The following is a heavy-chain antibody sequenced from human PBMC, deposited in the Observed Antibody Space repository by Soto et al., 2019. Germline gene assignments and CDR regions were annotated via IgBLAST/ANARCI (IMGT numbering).Heavy chain of an antibody. CDR2: IYYSGTT. CDR1: GGSISSYY. Sequence: PSETLSLTCTVSGGSISSYYWSWIRQPPGKGLEWIGYIYYSGTTNYNPSLKSRVTISVDTSKNQFSLKLSSVAAADTAVYYCARDLGYYDSSGPHLDYWGQGTLVTVSS. J-gene: IGHJ4*02. CDR3: ARDLGYYDSSGPHLDY. D-gene: IGHD3-22*01. V-gene: IGHV4-59*01.